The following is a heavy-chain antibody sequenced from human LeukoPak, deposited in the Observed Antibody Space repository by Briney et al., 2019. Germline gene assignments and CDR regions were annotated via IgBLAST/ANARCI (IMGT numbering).Heavy chain of an antibody. CDR2: ISGSGGNT. V-gene: IGHV3-23*01. J-gene: IGHJ4*02. CDR1: GFTFSKYA. D-gene: IGHD6-13*01. Sequence: GGSLRLSCAASGFTFSKYAMSWVRQAPGKGLEWVSGISGSGGNTYYADSVKGRFTISRDNSKNTLYLQMNSLRAEDTAVYYCAKDQSIAAVDTLDHWGQGTLVTVSS. CDR3: AKDQSIAAVDTLDH.